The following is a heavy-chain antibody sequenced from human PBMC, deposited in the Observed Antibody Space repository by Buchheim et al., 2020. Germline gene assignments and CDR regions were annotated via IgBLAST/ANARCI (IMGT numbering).Heavy chain of an antibody. CDR3: AKGHSSSWYYFGN. Sequence: QVQLVESGGGVVQPGRSLRLSCAASGFTFSSYGIHWVRQAPGKGLEWVAVISYDGSNKYYGDSVKGRFTISRDNSKNTLYLQMNSLRAEDTAVYYCAKGHSSSWYYFGNWGQGTL. CDR1: GFTFSSYG. D-gene: IGHD6-13*01. CDR2: ISYDGSNK. V-gene: IGHV3-30*18. J-gene: IGHJ4*02.